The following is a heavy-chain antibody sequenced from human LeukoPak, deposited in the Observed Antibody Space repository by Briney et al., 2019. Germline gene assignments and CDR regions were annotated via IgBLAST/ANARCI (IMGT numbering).Heavy chain of an antibody. Sequence: SETLSLTCAVYGGSFSGYYWSWIRQPPGKGLEWIGEINHSGSTNYNPSLKSRVTISVDTSKNQFSLKLSPVTAADTAVYYCATSFPPTYYFDYWGQGTLVTVSS. CDR2: INHSGST. V-gene: IGHV4-34*01. J-gene: IGHJ4*02. D-gene: IGHD1-26*01. CDR1: GGSFSGYY. CDR3: ATSFPPTYYFDY.